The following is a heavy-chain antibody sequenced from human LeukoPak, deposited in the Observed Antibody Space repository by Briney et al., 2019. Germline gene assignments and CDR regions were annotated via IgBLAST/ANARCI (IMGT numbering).Heavy chain of an antibody. CDR2: ISYSGNT. V-gene: IGHV4-30-4*01. J-gene: IGHJ4*02. CDR3: ARVRQQLILDY. Sequence: SQTLSLTCTVSGGSISNTDSYWNWIRQPPGKGLEWIGFISYSGNTYSTPSLESRLTISIDTSKNQFSLKLSSVTTADTAVYYCARVRQQLILDYWGQGTLVTVSS. D-gene: IGHD6-13*01. CDR1: GGSISNTDSY.